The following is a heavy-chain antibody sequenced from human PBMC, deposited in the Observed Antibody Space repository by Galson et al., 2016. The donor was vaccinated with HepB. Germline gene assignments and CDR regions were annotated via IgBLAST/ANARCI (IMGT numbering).Heavy chain of an antibody. CDR2: IFHTGGT. V-gene: IGHV4-38-2*01. CDR1: GFTFNSYN. J-gene: IGHJ4*02. CDR3: AKSRNDYNSASGYDY. D-gene: IGHD1-1*01. Sequence: LRLSCAASGFTFNSYNMNWVRQAPGKGLEWIGTIFHTGGTYYNPSLKSRVTISMNMSKNQFSLKLSSVTAADTAVYYCAKSRNDYNSASGYDYWGQGTLVTVSS.